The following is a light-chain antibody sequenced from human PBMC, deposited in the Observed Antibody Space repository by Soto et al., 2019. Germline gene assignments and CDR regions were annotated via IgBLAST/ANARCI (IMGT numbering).Light chain of an antibody. CDR3: CSYAGTYTQWV. V-gene: IGLV2-11*01. Sequence: SVLTQPRSVSGSPGQSVTISCTGTSSDVGGYNYVSWYQQHPGKAPKLVIYDVSKRPSGVPDRFSGSKSGNTASLTVSGLQAEDEADYSCCSYAGTYTQWVFGGGTKVTVL. CDR1: SSDVGGYNY. CDR2: DVS. J-gene: IGLJ3*02.